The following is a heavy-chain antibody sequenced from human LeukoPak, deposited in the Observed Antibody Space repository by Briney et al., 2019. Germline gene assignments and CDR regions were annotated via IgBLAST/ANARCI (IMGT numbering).Heavy chain of an antibody. V-gene: IGHV3-23*01. CDR3: ATHPGVAVADPPYFQR. D-gene: IGHD6-19*01. CDR1: GFTFSSYA. Sequence: GGSLRLSCAASGFTFSSYAMSWVRQAPGKGLEWVSVISGSGGSTHYADSVKGRFTISRDYSKNTLDLQMNSLRAEDTAVYYCATHPGVAVADPPYFQRWSQGTLVTVSS. J-gene: IGHJ1*01. CDR2: ISGSGGST.